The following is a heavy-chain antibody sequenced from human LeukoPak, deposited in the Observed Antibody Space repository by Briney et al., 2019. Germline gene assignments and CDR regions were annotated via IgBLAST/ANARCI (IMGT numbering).Heavy chain of an antibody. CDR3: ARDFSALRWVAFFDY. V-gene: IGHV3-30-3*01. D-gene: IGHD4-23*01. CDR1: GFTFSSYA. Sequence: GGSLRLSCAASGFTFSSYAMHWVRQAPGKGLEWVAVISYDGSNKYYADSVKGRFTISRDNSKNTLYLQMNSLRAEDTAVYYCARDFSALRWVAFFDYWGQGTLVTVSS. CDR2: ISYDGSNK. J-gene: IGHJ4*02.